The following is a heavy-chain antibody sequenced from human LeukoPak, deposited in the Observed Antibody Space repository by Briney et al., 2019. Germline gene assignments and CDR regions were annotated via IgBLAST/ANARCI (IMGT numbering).Heavy chain of an antibody. V-gene: IGHV3-11*04. CDR3: ARGPRIAAAGTTEEFDY. Sequence: GGSLRLSCAASGFTFSDYYMSWIRQAPGKGLEWVSYISSSGSTIYYADSVKGRFTISRDNAKNSLYLQMNSLRAADTAVYYCARGPRIAAAGTTEEFDYWGQGTLVTVSS. J-gene: IGHJ4*02. CDR1: GFTFSDYY. CDR2: ISSSGSTI. D-gene: IGHD6-13*01.